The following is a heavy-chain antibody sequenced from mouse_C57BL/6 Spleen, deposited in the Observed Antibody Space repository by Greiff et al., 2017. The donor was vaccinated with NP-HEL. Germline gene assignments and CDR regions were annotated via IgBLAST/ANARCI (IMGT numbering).Heavy chain of an antibody. V-gene: IGHV2-5*01. CDR1: GFSLTSYG. Sequence: QVHVKQSGPGLVQPSQSLSITCTVSGFSLTSYGVHWVRQSPGKGLEWLGVIWRGGSTDYNAAFMSRLSITKDNSKSQVFFKMNSLQADDTAIYYCAKMGYYGSSPWFAYWGQGTLVTVSA. CDR2: IWRGGST. J-gene: IGHJ3*01. CDR3: AKMGYYGSSPWFAY. D-gene: IGHD1-1*01.